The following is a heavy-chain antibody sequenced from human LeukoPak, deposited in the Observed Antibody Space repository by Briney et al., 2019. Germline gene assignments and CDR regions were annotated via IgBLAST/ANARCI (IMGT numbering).Heavy chain of an antibody. CDR1: GFTFSSYS. CDR2: ISSSSSYI. Sequence: GGSLRLSRAASGFTFSSYSMNWVRQAPGKGLEWVSSISSSSSYIYYADSVKGRLTISRDNAKNSLYLQMNSLRAEDTAVYYCARDAYDSSGYNWFDPWGQGTLVTVSS. V-gene: IGHV3-21*01. D-gene: IGHD3-22*01. J-gene: IGHJ5*02. CDR3: ARDAYDSSGYNWFDP.